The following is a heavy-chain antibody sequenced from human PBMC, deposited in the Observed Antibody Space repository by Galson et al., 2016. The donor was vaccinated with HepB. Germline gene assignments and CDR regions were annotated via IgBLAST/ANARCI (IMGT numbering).Heavy chain of an antibody. CDR3: AREAGTSSWYERLHFDY. V-gene: IGHV3-33*01. Sequence: SLRLSCAGSGFNFGTYGMHWVRQAPGKGLEWVGFVWYHGSNQDYGESVKGRFTISRDNSKNTLYLQMNSLRVDDTAVYYCAREAGTSSWYERLHFDYWGQGVLVTVSS. J-gene: IGHJ4*02. D-gene: IGHD6-13*01. CDR1: GFNFGTYG. CDR2: VWYHGSNQ.